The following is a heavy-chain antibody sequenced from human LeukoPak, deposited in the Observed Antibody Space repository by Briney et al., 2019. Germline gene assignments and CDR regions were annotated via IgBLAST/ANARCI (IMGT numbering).Heavy chain of an antibody. CDR2: ISSSSSTI. D-gene: IGHD3-3*01. J-gene: IGHJ4*02. V-gene: IGHV3-48*04. CDR1: GFTFSSYS. CDR3: ARVSATGYYSHSDY. Sequence: GGTLRLSCAASGFTFSSYSMNWVRQAPGKGLEWVSYISSSSSTIYYADSVKGRFTISRDNAKNSLYLQMNSLRAEDTAVYYCARVSATGYYSHSDYWGQGTLVTVSS.